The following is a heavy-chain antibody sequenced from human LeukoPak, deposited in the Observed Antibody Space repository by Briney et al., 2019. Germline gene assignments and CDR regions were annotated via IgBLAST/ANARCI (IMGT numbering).Heavy chain of an antibody. CDR3: ASTPYSSSWYYFDY. D-gene: IGHD6-13*01. J-gene: IGHJ4*02. CDR2: IYHSGST. Sequence: SETLSLTCAVSGDSISSNNWWSWVRQPPGKGLEWIGEIYHSGSTNYNPSLKSRVTISVDKSKNQFSLKLSSVTAADTAVYYCASTPYSSSWYYFDYWGQGTLVTVSS. CDR1: GDSISSNNW. V-gene: IGHV4-4*02.